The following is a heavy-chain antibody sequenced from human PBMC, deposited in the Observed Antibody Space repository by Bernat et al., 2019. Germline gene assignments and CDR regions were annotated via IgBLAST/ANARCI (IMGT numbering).Heavy chain of an antibody. CDR2: ISGSGGST. CDR3: AKDRIGVAGSWGAFDI. D-gene: IGHD6-19*01. V-gene: IGHV3-23*01. J-gene: IGHJ3*02. CDR1: GFTFSSYA. Sequence: EVQLLESGGGLVQPGGSLRLSCAASGFTFSSYAMSWVRQAPGKGLEWVSSISGSGGSTYYADSVKGRFTISRDNSKNTLYLQMNSLRAEDTAIYYCAKDRIGVAGSWGAFDIWGQGTMVTVSS.